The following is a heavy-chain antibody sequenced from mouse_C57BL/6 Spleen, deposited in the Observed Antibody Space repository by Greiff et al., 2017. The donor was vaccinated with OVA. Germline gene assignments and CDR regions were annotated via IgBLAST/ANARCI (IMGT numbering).Heavy chain of an antibody. CDR1: GYAFSSSW. CDR2: IYPGDGDT. Sequence: VHLVESGPELVKPGASVKISCKASGYAFSSSWMNWVKQRPGKGLEWIGRIYPGDGDTNYNGKFKGKATLTADKSSSTAYMQLSSLTSEDSAVYFCAREGNYYGGYWGQGTTLTVSS. CDR3: AREGNYYGGY. V-gene: IGHV1-82*01. J-gene: IGHJ2*01. D-gene: IGHD1-1*01.